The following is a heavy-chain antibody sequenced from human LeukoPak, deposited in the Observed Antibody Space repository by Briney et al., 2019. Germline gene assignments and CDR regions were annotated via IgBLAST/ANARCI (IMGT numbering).Heavy chain of an antibody. CDR2: INHSGST. J-gene: IGHJ3*01. CDR3: ASLTMIVVP. D-gene: IGHD3-22*01. CDR1: GGSISSYY. V-gene: IGHV4-34*01. Sequence: ASETLSLTCTVSGGSISSYYWSWIRQPPGKGLEWIGEINHSGSTNYDPSLKSRVTISVDTSKNQFSLKLTSVTAADTALYYCASLTMIVVPWGQGTMVTVSS.